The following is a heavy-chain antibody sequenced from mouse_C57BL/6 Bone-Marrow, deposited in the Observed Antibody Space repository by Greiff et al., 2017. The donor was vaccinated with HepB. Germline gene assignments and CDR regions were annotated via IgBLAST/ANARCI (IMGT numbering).Heavy chain of an antibody. CDR2: ISSGGDYI. Sequence: EVQLVESGEGLVKPGASLKLSCAASGFTFSSYAMSWVRQTPGKRLEWVAYISSGGDYIYYADTVKGRFTITRDNARNTLYLQLSSLKSEDTAMYYCTRAYYSNDLDYWGQGTTLTVSS. CDR1: GFTFSSYA. J-gene: IGHJ2*01. D-gene: IGHD2-5*01. CDR3: TRAYYSNDLDY. V-gene: IGHV5-9-1*02.